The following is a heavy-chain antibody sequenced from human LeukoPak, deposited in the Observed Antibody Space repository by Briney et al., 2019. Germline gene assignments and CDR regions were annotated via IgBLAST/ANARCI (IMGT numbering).Heavy chain of an antibody. J-gene: IGHJ6*03. V-gene: IGHV3-48*04. CDR3: VRDPSYGSSWYYYMDV. CDR2: ISSSSFKI. Sequence: RGSLRLSCAASEFTFVRYAMDRVRQAPGKGLEWVSYISSSSFKIGYADSVKGRFTISRDNSKNSLYLQMDSLRVEDTAVYYCVRDPSYGSSWYYYMDVWGKGTTVTVSS. CDR1: EFTFVRYA. D-gene: IGHD6-13*01.